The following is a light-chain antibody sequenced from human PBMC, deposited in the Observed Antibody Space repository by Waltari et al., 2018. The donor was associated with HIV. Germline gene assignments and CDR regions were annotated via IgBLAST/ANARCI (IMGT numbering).Light chain of an antibody. CDR3: SSYTTRNTFV. V-gene: IGLV2-14*01. CDR1: NSDVGAYNY. J-gene: IGLJ1*01. Sequence: QSALTQPASVSGSPGQSITISCTGTNSDVGAYNYVPWFQQPPGNSPKVMIVEVSNRPSGVSNRFSGSKSGNTASLIISGLQAEDEADYYCSSYTTRNTFVFGTGTKVTVL. CDR2: EVS.